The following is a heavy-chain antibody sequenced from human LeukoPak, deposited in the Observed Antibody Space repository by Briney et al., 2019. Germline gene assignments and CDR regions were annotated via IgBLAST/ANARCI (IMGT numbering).Heavy chain of an antibody. CDR3: ARDGASGSGGYSPLAY. D-gene: IGHD3-10*01. CDR2: IFYTGST. Sequence: SETLSLTCTVSGAYIDTYSWSWLRQPPGKGLEWIGYIFYTGSTNYNPSLKSRLTISVDTSKNQFSLKLKSVTAADTAVYYCARDGASGSGGYSPLAYWGQGTLVTVSS. V-gene: IGHV4-59*01. CDR1: GAYIDTYS. J-gene: IGHJ4*02.